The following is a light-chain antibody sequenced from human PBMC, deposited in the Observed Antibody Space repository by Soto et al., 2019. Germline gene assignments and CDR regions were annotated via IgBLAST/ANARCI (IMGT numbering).Light chain of an antibody. V-gene: IGLV6-57*04. Sequence: NFMLTQPHSVSESPGKTVTISCTRSSGSIASNYVQWYQQRPGSAPTTVIYEDNQRPSGVPYRFSGSTDGSSNSASLTISGLQTEDEADYYCQSYDSSTVVFGGGTKVTVL. CDR2: EDN. J-gene: IGLJ2*01. CDR1: SGSIASNY. CDR3: QSYDSSTVV.